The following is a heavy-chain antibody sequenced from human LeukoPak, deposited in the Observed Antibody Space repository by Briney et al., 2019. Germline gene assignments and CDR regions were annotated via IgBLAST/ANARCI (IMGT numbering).Heavy chain of an antibody. V-gene: IGHV3-30*02. CDR3: AKDGRSKIYDSSGSPDY. CDR2: IRYDGSNK. D-gene: IGHD3-22*01. Sequence: GGSLRLSCAASGFTFSSYGMHWVRQAPGKGLEWVAFIRYDGSNKYYADSVKGRFTISRDNSKNTLYLQMNSLRAEDTAVYYCAKDGRSKIYDSSGSPDYWGQGTLVTVSS. J-gene: IGHJ4*02. CDR1: GFTFSSYG.